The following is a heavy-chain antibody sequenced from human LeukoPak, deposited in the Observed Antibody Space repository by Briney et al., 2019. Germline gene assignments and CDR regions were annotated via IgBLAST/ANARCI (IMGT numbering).Heavy chain of an antibody. CDR1: GYTFTGYY. V-gene: IGHV1-2*06. CDR3: ARDQGYYGSGASPWFDP. CDR2: INPDCGGT. Sequence: ASVKVSCKSSGYTFTGYYMHWVRQAPGQGLEWMGRINPDCGGTNYAQKFQGRVTMTRDTSISTAYTELSRLRSDDTAVYYCARDQGYYGSGASPWFDPWGQGTLVTVSS. D-gene: IGHD3-10*01. J-gene: IGHJ5*02.